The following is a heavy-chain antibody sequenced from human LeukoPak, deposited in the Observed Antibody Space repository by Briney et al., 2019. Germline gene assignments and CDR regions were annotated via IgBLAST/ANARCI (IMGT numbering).Heavy chain of an antibody. J-gene: IGHJ4*02. CDR3: AREGYDYVWGSYRYSYFDY. Sequence: TGGSLRLSCAASGFTFSGYYMSWIRQAPGKGLEWVSYISSSGSTIYYADSVKGRFTISRDNAKNSLYLQMNSLRAEDTAVYYCAREGYDYVWGSYRYSYFDYWGQGTLVTVSS. D-gene: IGHD3-16*02. V-gene: IGHV3-11*04. CDR2: ISSSGSTI. CDR1: GFTFSGYY.